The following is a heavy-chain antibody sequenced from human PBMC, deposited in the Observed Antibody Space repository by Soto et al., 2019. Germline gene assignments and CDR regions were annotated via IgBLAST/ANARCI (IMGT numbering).Heavy chain of an antibody. V-gene: IGHV4-31*03. CDR3: ARHNYDSSRTAVAV. CDR1: GGSISSGGYY. Sequence: PSETLSLTCTVSGGSISSGGYYWSWIRQHPGKGLEWIGYIYYSGSTYYNPSLKSRVTISVDTSKNQFSLKLSSVTAADTAVYYCARHNYDSSRTAVAVWGQGTSVTVSS. CDR2: IYYSGST. D-gene: IGHD3-22*01. J-gene: IGHJ6*02.